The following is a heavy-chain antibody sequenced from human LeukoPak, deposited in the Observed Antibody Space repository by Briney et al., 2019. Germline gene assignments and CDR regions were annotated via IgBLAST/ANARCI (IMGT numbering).Heavy chain of an antibody. CDR2: ISYDGSNK. Sequence: GGSLRLSCAASGFTFSSYAMHWVRQAPGKGLGWVAVISYDGSNKYYADSVKGRFTISRDNSKNTLYLQMNSLRAEDTAVYYCARDPRNVAAAGADFDYWGQGTVVTVSS. V-gene: IGHV3-30-3*01. J-gene: IGHJ4*02. CDR3: ARDPRNVAAAGADFDY. D-gene: IGHD6-13*01. CDR1: GFTFSSYA.